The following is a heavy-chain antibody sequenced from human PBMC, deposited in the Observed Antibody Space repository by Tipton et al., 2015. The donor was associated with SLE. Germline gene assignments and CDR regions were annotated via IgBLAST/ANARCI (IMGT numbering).Heavy chain of an antibody. J-gene: IGHJ5*02. CDR1: GYSFSTYW. CDR3: ARHVNNGDVIWFDP. CDR2: IYPGDSET. Sequence: QLVQSGAVVKKPGESLKISCQGTGYSFSTYWIAWVRQMPGKGLEWMGIIYPGDSETRYSPSFQGQVTLSADKSISTAYLQWNSLKASGTAMYYCARHVNNGDVIWFDPWGQGTLVTVSS. D-gene: IGHD4-17*01. V-gene: IGHV5-51*01.